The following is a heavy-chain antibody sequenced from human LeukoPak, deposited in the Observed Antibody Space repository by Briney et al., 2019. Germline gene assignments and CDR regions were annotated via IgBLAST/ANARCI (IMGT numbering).Heavy chain of an antibody. D-gene: IGHD5-24*01. CDR1: GFSLSSYY. J-gene: IGHJ6*02. CDR3: ARDFTIGNDYYYYGMDV. CDR2: LFSSSSYI. Sequence: GALLLSCCASGFSLSSYYMNWVRPAPGKGLEGVLSLFSSSSYIYYADSVKGRFTISRDNAKNSLYLQMNSLRAEDTAVYYCARDFTIGNDYYYYGMDVWGQGTTVTVSS. V-gene: IGHV3-21*01.